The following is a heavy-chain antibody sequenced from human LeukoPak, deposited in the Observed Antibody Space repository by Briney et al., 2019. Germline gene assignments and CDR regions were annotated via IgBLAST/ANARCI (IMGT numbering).Heavy chain of an antibody. V-gene: IGHV4-4*07. D-gene: IGHD1-26*01. CDR3: ARVWSGSYTY. Sequence: SETLSLTCTVSGDSIRSYYWSWIRQPAGKGLEWIGRIYTSGSTSYNPSLKSRVTMSIDTSKNQFSLKLNSVTAADTAVYYCARVWSGSYTYCGQGTLVTVSS. CDR1: GDSIRSYY. J-gene: IGHJ4*02. CDR2: IYTSGST.